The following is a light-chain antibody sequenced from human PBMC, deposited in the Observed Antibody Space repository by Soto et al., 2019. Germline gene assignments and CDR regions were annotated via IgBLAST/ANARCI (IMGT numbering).Light chain of an antibody. CDR2: EVT. V-gene: IGLV2-14*01. CDR3: SSYSSSSAIDVI. CDR1: NRDVGGYNY. J-gene: IGLJ2*01. Sequence: QSALAQPASVSGSPGQSITISCAGTNRDVGGYNYVSWYQQYPGKAPKLIIYEVTYRPSGVSNRFSGSKSGNTASLTISGLQEEDEADYYCSSYSSSSAIDVIFGGGTKVTVL.